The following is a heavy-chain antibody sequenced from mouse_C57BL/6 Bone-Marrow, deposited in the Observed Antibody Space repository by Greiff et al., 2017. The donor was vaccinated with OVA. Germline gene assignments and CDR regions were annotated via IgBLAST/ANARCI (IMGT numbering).Heavy chain of an antibody. D-gene: IGHD1-1*01. CDR2: INPSSGYT. CDR1: GYTFTSYW. CDR3: ARWYYGNWYFDV. Sequence: QVQLQQSGAELAKPGASVKLSCKASGYTFTSYWMHWVKQRPGQGLEWIGYINPSSGYTKYKQKFKDKATLNADKSSSTAYMQLSSLTYEDSAVYYFARWYYGNWYFDVWGTGTTVTVSS. J-gene: IGHJ1*03. V-gene: IGHV1-7*01.